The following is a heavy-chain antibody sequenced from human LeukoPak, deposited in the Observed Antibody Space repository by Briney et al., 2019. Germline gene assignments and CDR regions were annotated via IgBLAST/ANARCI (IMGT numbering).Heavy chain of an antibody. CDR3: ARFAPGPFWSGYAQHDTHGY. CDR2: ISYDGSNK. Sequence: GGSLRLSCAASGSTFSSYAMHWVRQAPGKGLEGVAVISYDGSNKYYADSVKGRFTISRDNSKNTLYLQMNSLRAEDTAVYYCARFAPGPFWSGYAQHDTHGYWGQGTLVTVSS. V-gene: IGHV3-30-3*01. D-gene: IGHD3-3*01. J-gene: IGHJ4*02. CDR1: GSTFSSYA.